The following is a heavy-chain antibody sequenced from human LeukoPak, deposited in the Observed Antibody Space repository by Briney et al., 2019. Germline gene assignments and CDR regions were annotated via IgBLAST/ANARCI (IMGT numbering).Heavy chain of an antibody. J-gene: IGHJ4*02. Sequence: PGGSLRLSCTASGFTFGDYAMSWFRQAPGKGLEWVGFIRSKAYGGTTEYAASVKGRFTISRDDSKSIAYLQMNSLKTEDTAVYYCTRDRVFGLLPGGFDYWGQGTLVTVSS. CDR1: GFTFGDYA. CDR2: IRSKAYGGTT. V-gene: IGHV3-49*03. CDR3: TRDRVFGLLPGGFDY. D-gene: IGHD3-22*01.